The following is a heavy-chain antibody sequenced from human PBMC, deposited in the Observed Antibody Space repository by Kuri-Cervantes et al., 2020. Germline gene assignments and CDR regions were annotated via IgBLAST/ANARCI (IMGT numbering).Heavy chain of an antibody. CDR3: ATEWWATPEY. J-gene: IGHJ4*02. D-gene: IGHD2-15*01. Sequence: GESLKISCAASGFTFSSYAMSWVRQAPGKGLEWVSAISGSGGSTYYADSVKGRFTISRDNSKNTLYLQMDSLRAEDTAIYYCATEWWATPEYWGQGALVTVSS. CDR1: GFTFSSYA. V-gene: IGHV3-23*01. CDR2: ISGSGGST.